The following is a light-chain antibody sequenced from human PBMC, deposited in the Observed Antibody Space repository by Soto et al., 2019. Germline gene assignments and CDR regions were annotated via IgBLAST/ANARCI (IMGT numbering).Light chain of an antibody. V-gene: IGKV3-15*01. CDR1: QTVSSVH. Sequence: EIVLTQSPGTLSLSPGERATLSCRASQTVSSVHLAWYQQKPGQAPRLLIYGVSTRATGVPARFSGSGSETDFSLTISSLQIEDFALYYCQQSNNWPPLTFGGGTKVDIK. CDR3: QQSNNWPPLT. CDR2: GVS. J-gene: IGKJ4*01.